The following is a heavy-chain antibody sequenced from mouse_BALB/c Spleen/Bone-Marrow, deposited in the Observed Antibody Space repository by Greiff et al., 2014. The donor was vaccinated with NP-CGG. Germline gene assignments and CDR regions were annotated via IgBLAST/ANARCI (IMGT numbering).Heavy chain of an antibody. J-gene: IGHJ3*01. D-gene: IGHD2-14*01. CDR2: IYPGNSDT. V-gene: IGHV1-5*01. CDR3: ARYYYRFSAGFAY. Sequence: EVQGVESGTVLARPGASVKMSCKASGYTFTSYWMHWVKQRPGQGLEWIGAIYPGNSDTSYNQKFKGKGKLTAVTSTSTDYMELSSLTNEDSAVDYCARYYYRFSAGFAYWGQGTLVTVSA. CDR1: GYTFTSYW.